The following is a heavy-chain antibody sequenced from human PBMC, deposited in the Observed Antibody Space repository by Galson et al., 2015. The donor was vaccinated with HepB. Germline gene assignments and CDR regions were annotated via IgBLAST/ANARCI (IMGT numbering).Heavy chain of an antibody. CDR3: ARSLGSITGTVY. CDR1: GYTFTGYY. V-gene: IGHV1-2*02. D-gene: IGHD1-20*01. CDR2: TNPNSGGT. Sequence: SVKVSCKASGYTFTGYYMHWVRQAPGQGLEWMGWTNPNSGGTNYAQKFQGRVTMTRDTSISTAYMELSRLRSDDTAVYYCARSLGSITGTVYWGQGTLVTVSS. J-gene: IGHJ4*02.